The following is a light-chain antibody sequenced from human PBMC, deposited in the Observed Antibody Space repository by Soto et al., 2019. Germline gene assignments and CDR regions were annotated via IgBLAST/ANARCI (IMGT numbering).Light chain of an antibody. V-gene: IGKV1-16*02. CDR1: QGISNY. Sequence: IQMTQSPSSLSASVEDRVTITCRASQGISNYLAWFQQKPGKAPKSLIYAASSLHSGVPSKFSGSGSVTDFTLTISSLQPEDSATYYCQQYSTYPYTFGQGTKLEIK. CDR2: AAS. CDR3: QQYSTYPYT. J-gene: IGKJ2*01.